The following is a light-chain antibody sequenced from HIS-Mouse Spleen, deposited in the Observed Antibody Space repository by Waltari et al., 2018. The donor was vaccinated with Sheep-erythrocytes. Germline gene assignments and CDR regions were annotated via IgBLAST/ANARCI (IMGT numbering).Light chain of an antibody. CDR1: SSDVGGYNY. Sequence: QSALTQPRSVSGSPGQSVTISCTGTSSDVGGYNYVSWYQQHPGNAPKLMIYDVSKRPSGVPDRFSGSKSGNTASLTISGLQAEDEADYYCSSYTSSSTWVFGGGTKLTVL. V-gene: IGLV2-11*01. J-gene: IGLJ3*02. CDR2: DVS. CDR3: SSYTSSSTWV.